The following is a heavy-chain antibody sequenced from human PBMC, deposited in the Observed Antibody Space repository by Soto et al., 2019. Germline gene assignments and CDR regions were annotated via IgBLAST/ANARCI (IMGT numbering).Heavy chain of an antibody. CDR2: IYYSGST. CDR3: ARNTHYYGSGNEYFQH. Sequence: SETLSLTCTVSGGSISSYYWSWIRQPPGKGLEWIGYIYYSGSTNYNPSLKSRVTISVDTSKNQFSLKLSSVTAADTAVYYCARNTHYYGSGNEYFQHWGQGTLVTVSS. J-gene: IGHJ1*01. CDR1: GGSISSYY. D-gene: IGHD3-10*01. V-gene: IGHV4-59*01.